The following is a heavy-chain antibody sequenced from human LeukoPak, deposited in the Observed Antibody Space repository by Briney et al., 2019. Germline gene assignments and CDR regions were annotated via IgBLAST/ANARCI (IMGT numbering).Heavy chain of an antibody. CDR3: AELRWEITHYWFLDL. D-gene: IGHD4-23*01. V-gene: IGHV3-23*01. CDR1: GFTFNNYP. Sequence: GGSLRRFGAASGFTFNNYPMSWVRQARGKGLVGVSAISPSSGSTYFSDSVRGRFTISRDNSKNTVYVQMNSLRAEDTAVYYCAELRWEITHYWFLDLGRRDTL. CDR2: ISPSSGST. J-gene: IGHJ2*01.